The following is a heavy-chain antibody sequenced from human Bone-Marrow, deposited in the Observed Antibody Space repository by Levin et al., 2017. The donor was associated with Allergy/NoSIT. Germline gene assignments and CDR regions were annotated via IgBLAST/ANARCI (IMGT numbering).Heavy chain of an antibody. J-gene: IGHJ3*02. CDR2: INPKSGAT. V-gene: IGHV1-2*02. D-gene: IGHD6-13*01. Sequence: GLEWLGWINPKSGATKYAQKFQGRVTVSSDTTTSMAYMDLRRLTSEDTAVYYCARDPGMAPPGVPDAFETWGKGTLVTVSS. CDR3: ARDPGMAPPGVPDAFET.